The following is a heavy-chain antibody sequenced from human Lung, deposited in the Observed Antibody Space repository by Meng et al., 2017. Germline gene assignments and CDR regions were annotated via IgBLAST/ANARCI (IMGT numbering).Heavy chain of an antibody. CDR3: TNDRLNH. CDR1: GFTFTDHW. CDR2: INRDGTKP. V-gene: IGHV3-74*01. D-gene: IGHD1-1*01. Sequence: EGQWWESGGGLVPPGWSLRLSCAASGFTFTDHWMHWVRQGPGKGLVWVSRINRDGTKPTYADSVKGRFTISRDNAKNTLYLQMNNLRAEDTAFYYCTNDRLNHWGQGALVTVSS. J-gene: IGHJ1*01.